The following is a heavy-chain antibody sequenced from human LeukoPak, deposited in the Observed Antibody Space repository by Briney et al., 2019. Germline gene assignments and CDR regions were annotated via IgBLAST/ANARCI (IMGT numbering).Heavy chain of an antibody. J-gene: IGHJ6*03. CDR3: ARGWYDFWSGSLSYYYMDV. Sequence: GASVKVSCKASGYTFTSYDINWVRQATGQGLEWMGWMNPNSGNTGYAQKFQGRVTITRTTSISTAYMELSSLRSEDTAVYYCARGWYDFWSGSLSYYYMDVWGKGTTVTVSS. D-gene: IGHD3-3*01. CDR2: MNPNSGNT. V-gene: IGHV1-8*03. CDR1: GYTFTSYD.